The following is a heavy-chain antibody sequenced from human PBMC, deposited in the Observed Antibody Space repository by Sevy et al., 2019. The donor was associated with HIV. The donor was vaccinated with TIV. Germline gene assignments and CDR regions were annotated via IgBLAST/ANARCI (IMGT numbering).Heavy chain of an antibody. CDR1: GGSISSSNYH. CDR3: AKGGGALDGGLDV. V-gene: IGHV4-31*03. Sequence: SETLSLTCSVSGGSISSSNYHWSWIRQHPGKGLESIGYIYFSGSTYYNPSLASRVTISVDTSENQIYLNLNSVTAADTAVYFCAKGGGALDGGLDVSGPGTTVTVSS. D-gene: IGHD3-10*01. CDR2: IYFSGST. J-gene: IGHJ6*02.